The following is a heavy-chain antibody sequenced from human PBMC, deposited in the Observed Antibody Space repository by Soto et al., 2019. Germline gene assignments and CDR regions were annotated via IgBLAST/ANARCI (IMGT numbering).Heavy chain of an antibody. CDR3: ARVSLHCSSGTSYSLDQYFGMDV. CDR1: GGTFSNFG. CDR2: IFPLFNTT. Sequence: QVQLVQSGAEVQRPGSSVMVSCTASGGTFSNFGLAWVRQAPGQGLQWMGGIFPLFNTTHYAQTFKGRVTVTADGATGTGSMELSSLRSDDTAVYYCARVSLHCSSGTSYSLDQYFGMDVWGQGNTVTVS. V-gene: IGHV1-69*01. J-gene: IGHJ6*02. D-gene: IGHD2-15*01.